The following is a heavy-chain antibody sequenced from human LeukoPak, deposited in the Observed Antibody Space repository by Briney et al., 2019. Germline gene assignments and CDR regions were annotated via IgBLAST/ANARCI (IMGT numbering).Heavy chain of an antibody. CDR3: ARAPYYYDSSGYYYQAPFFDY. CDR2: IYYSGST. V-gene: IGHV4-61*05. J-gene: IGHJ4*02. Sequence: PSETLSLTCAVSGASISSSNYYWGWIRQPPGKGLEWIGYIYYSGSTNYNPSLKSRVTISVDTSKNQFSLRLSSVTAADTAVYYCARAPYYYDSSGYYYQAPFFDYWGQGTLVTVSS. D-gene: IGHD3-22*01. CDR1: GASISSSNYY.